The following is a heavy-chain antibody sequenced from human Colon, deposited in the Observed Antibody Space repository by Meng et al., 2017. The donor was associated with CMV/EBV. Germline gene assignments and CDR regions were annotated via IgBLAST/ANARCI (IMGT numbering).Heavy chain of an antibody. CDR1: GFNFSSYI. D-gene: IGHD1-26*01. CDR2: ITGASDYI. J-gene: IGHJ1*01. Sequence: GESLKISCSASGFNFSSYIFNWVRHVPGEGLQWVGSITGASDYIYHVATLRGRFTISRDNAKNTLDLEMNSLRAEDTAVYHCARDLVGATADFWGQGTLVTVSS. V-gene: IGHV3-21*01. CDR3: ARDLVGATADF.